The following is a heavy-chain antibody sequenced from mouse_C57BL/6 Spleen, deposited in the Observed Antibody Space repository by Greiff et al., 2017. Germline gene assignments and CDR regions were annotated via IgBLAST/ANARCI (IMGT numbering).Heavy chain of an antibody. CDR1: GYTFTSYW. V-gene: IGHV1-72*01. Sequence: QVQLKQPGAELVKPGASVKLSCKASGYTFTSYWMHWVKQRPGRGLEWIGRIDPNSGGTKYNEKFKSKATLTVDKPSRTAYMQLSRLTSEDSAVKYGARGGTVAWFAYWGQGTLVTVSA. D-gene: IGHD3-3*01. CDR2: IDPNSGGT. CDR3: ARGGTVAWFAY. J-gene: IGHJ3*01.